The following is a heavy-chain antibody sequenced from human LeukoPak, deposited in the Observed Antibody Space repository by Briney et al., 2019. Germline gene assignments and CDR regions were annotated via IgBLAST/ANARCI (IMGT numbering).Heavy chain of an antibody. CDR2: IFYNGDT. CDR1: GVSITTYY. J-gene: IGHJ4*02. V-gene: IGHV4-59*08. D-gene: IGHD5-12*01. CDR3: ARLRSGYSGYDPFDY. Sequence: SETLSLTCTVSGVSITTYYWSWIRQSPFKGLEYIGYIFYNGDTNYNPSLKSRVTISVDTSKNQFSLKLSSVTAADTAVYYCARLRSGYSGYDPFDYWGQGTLVTVSS.